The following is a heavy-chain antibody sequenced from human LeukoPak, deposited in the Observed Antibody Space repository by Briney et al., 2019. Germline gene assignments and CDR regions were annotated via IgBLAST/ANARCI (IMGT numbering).Heavy chain of an antibody. V-gene: IGHV3-23*01. CDR1: GFTFSDFP. D-gene: IGHD5-18*01. Sequence: GGSLRLSCAASGFTFSDFPIIWVRQAPGKGLEWVSSIFPSSDEIHYADSVKGRFTISRDNSRSTLSLQIDSLRAEDTATYYCATYRQIQVPFEFWGQGTLVTVSS. J-gene: IGHJ4*02. CDR3: ATYRQIQVPFEF. CDR2: IFPSSDEI.